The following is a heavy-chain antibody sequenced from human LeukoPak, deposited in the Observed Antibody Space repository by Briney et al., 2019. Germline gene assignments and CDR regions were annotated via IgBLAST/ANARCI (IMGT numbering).Heavy chain of an antibody. D-gene: IGHD6-13*01. CDR1: GYTFTSYD. V-gene: IGHV1-2*02. CDR2: INPNSGGT. CDR3: ARMLAAAGTWWFDP. J-gene: IGHJ5*02. Sequence: ASVKVSCKASGYTFTSYDINWVRQATGQGLEWMGWINPNSGGTNYAQKFQGRVTMTRDTSISTAYMELSRLRSDDTAVYYCARMLAAAGTWWFDPWGQGTLVTVSS.